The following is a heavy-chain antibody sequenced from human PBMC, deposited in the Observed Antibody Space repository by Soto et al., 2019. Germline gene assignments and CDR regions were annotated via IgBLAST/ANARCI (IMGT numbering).Heavy chain of an antibody. CDR1: GFTFSSYA. D-gene: IGHD6-19*01. CDR2: ISYDGSNK. CDR3: VRVSRGGGSGWYAALDY. V-gene: IGHV3-30-3*01. J-gene: IGHJ4*02. Sequence: QVQLVESGGGVVQPGRSLRLSCAASGFTFSSYAMHWVRQAPGKGLEWVAVISYDGSNKYYADSVKGRFTISRDNSKNTLYLQMNSLRTEDTAVYYCVRVSRGGGSGWYAALDYWGQGTLVTVSS.